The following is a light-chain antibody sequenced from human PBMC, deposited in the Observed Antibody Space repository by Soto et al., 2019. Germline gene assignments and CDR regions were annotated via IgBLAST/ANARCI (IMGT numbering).Light chain of an antibody. Sequence: LTQPSSVSGSPGQSITIACTGTTSDVGSYNYVSWYQQYPGKPPKVVIYDVANRPSGVSNRFSGSKSGNTASLTISGLQAEDEADYYCRAYTNSGAVFGTGTTVTVL. CDR2: DVA. CDR3: RAYTNSGAV. CDR1: TSDVGSYNY. J-gene: IGLJ1*01. V-gene: IGLV2-14*03.